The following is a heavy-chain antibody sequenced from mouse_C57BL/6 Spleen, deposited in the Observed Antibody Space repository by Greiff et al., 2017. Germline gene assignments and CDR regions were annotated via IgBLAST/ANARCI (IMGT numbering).Heavy chain of an antibody. CDR3: ARHQNYYGSSYVGYYAMDY. J-gene: IGHJ4*01. CDR1: GFTFSSYT. D-gene: IGHD1-1*01. V-gene: IGHV5-9*01. Sequence: DVQLVESGGGLVKPGGSLKLSCAASGFTFSSYTMSWVRQTPEKRLEWVATISGGGGNTYYPDSVKGRFTISRDNAKNTLYLQMSSLRSEDTALYYCARHQNYYGSSYVGYYAMDYWGQGTSVTVSS. CDR2: ISGGGGNT.